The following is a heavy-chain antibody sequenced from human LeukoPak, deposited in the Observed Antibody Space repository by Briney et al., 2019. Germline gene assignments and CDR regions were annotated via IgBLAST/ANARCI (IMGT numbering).Heavy chain of an antibody. V-gene: IGHV3-23*01. CDR3: AKRGNSWDLFDY. J-gene: IGHJ4*02. Sequence: PGGSLRLSCAASGFTFSNYAMSWVRQAPGKGLEWVSNIGGSVGSMFYAASVKGRFAISRDNSKKTLFLQMNNLRVEDTAVYYCAKRGNSWDLFDYWGQGTLVTVSS. D-gene: IGHD6-13*01. CDR2: IGGSVGSM. CDR1: GFTFSNYA.